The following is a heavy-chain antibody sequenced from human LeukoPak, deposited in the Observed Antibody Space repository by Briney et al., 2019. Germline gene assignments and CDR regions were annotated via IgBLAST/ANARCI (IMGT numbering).Heavy chain of an antibody. CDR2: ISAGGGIT. Sequence: GGSLRLSCAVSGFIFNSYAMSWVRQAPGKGLEWVSSISAGGGITYHADSVKGRFTISRDNSKNALHLQMNSLRADDTALYYCAKGALAAAGSGFDYWGQGTLVTVSS. V-gene: IGHV3-23*01. CDR3: AKGALAAAGSGFDY. CDR1: GFIFNSYA. J-gene: IGHJ4*02. D-gene: IGHD6-13*01.